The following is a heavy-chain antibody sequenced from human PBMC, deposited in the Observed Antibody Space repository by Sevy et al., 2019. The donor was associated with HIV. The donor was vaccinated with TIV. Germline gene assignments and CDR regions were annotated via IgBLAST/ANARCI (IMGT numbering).Heavy chain of an antibody. D-gene: IGHD5-18*01. V-gene: IGHV3-21*01. Sequence: GESLKISCAASGFDFSIYSMSWVRQAPGKGLEWVSTLSFGCGKINYADSVKGRFTISRDNAKNSLYLQMNSLRAEDTAVYYCARDRPARYSYGRPKDAFDIWGQGTMVTVSS. CDR1: GFDFSIYS. CDR3: ARDRPARYSYGRPKDAFDI. J-gene: IGHJ3*02. CDR2: LSFGCGKI.